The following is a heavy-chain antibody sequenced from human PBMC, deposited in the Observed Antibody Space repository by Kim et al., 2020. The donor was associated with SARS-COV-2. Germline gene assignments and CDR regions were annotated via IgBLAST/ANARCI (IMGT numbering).Heavy chain of an antibody. V-gene: IGHV1-69*01. CDR3: ARDNGGTMVRGGLDY. D-gene: IGHD3-10*01. Sequence: QKFQGRVTITADESTSTAYMELSSLRSEDTAVYYGARDNGGTMVRGGLDYWGQGTLVTVSS. J-gene: IGHJ4*02.